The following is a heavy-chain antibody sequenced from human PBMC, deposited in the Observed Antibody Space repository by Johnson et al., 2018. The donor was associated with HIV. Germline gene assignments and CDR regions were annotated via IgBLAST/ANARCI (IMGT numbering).Heavy chain of an antibody. D-gene: IGHD3-22*01. CDR2: ISYDGSNK. CDR1: GFTFSSYA. V-gene: IGHV3-30-3*01. J-gene: IGHJ3*02. CDR3: AKATSSGYYHDAFDI. Sequence: QVQLMESGGGVVQPGRSLRLSCAASGFTFSSYAMHWVRQAPGKGLEWVAVISYDGSNKYYADSVKGRFTISRDNSKNTLYLQMNSLRAEDTAVYYCAKATSSGYYHDAFDIWGQGTMVTVSS.